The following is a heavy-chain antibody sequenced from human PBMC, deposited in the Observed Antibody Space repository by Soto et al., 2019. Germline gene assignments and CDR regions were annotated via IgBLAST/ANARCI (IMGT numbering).Heavy chain of an antibody. D-gene: IGHD3-22*01. CDR3: ARARTNYYNTSDYDF. V-gene: IGHV1-2*02. CDR2: INPNSGDT. CDR1: GYTFIGYY. Sequence: XSVKVSCKASGYTFIGYYMHWVRQAPGQGLEWMGWINPNSGDTNYAQKSQGRVTMTRDTSISTAYTELSRLRFDDTAAYYCARARTNYYNTSDYDFWGQGTLVTVSS. J-gene: IGHJ4*02.